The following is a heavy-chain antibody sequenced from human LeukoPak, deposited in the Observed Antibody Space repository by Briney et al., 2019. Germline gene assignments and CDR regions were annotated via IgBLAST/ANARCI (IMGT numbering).Heavy chain of an antibody. CDR2: INHSGST. J-gene: IGHJ5*02. CDR3: ARDEGIAAADWFDP. CDR1: GGSFSGYY. V-gene: IGHV4-34*01. D-gene: IGHD6-13*01. Sequence: RPSETLSLTCAVYGGSFSGYYWSWIRQPPGKGLEWIGEINHSGSTNYNPSLKSRVTISVDTSKNQFSLKLSSVTAADTAVYYCARDEGIAAADWFDPWGQGTLVTVSS.